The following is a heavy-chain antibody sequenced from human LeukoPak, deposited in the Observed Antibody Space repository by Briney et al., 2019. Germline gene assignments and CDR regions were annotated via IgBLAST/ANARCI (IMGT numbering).Heavy chain of an antibody. CDR3: ARRGRGGYFDY. Sequence: PSRTLSLTCSVSGGSISSGDYYWSWIRQPPGKGLEWIGFIYYSGTTFYNPSLKSRVNISLDTSKSQFSLKLSSVTAADTAVYYCARRGRGGYFDYWGQGSLVTVSS. D-gene: IGHD3-16*01. J-gene: IGHJ4*02. CDR2: IYYSGTT. V-gene: IGHV4-30-4*01. CDR1: GGSISSGDYY.